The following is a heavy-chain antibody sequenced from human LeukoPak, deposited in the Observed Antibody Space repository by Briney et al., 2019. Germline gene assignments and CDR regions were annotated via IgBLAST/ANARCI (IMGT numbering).Heavy chain of an antibody. Sequence: PSETLSLTCTVSGGSISSYYWSWIRQPPGKGLEWIGYIYYSGSTNYNPSLKSRVTISVDTSKNQFSLKLSSVTAADTAVYYCARQRDYYDCSVAFDIWGQGTMVTVSS. J-gene: IGHJ3*02. V-gene: IGHV4-59*08. CDR3: ARQRDYYDCSVAFDI. D-gene: IGHD3-22*01. CDR1: GGSISSYY. CDR2: IYYSGST.